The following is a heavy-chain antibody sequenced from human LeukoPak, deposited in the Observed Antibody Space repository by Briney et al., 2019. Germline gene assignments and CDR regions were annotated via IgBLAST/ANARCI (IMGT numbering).Heavy chain of an antibody. CDR1: GFSFSSFS. Sequence: PGGSLRLPCAASGFSFSSFSMNWVRQAPGKGLEWVSYISGGSSFTYYVDSVKGRFTISRDNAKNSLYLQMNSLRAEDTAVYYCAREDLTYMDVWGKGTTVTISS. CDR3: AREDLTYMDV. J-gene: IGHJ6*03. CDR2: ISGGSSFT. V-gene: IGHV3-21*01.